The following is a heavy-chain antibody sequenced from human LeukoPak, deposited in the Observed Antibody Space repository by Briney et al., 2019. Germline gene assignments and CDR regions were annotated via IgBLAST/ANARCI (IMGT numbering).Heavy chain of an antibody. V-gene: IGHV3-21*04. CDR3: ARRGLLGNWFDP. CDR1: GFTLSSYS. J-gene: IGHJ5*02. Sequence: GGSLRLSCAASGFTLSSYSMNWVRQAPGKGLEWVSSISSSSYRYYADSVKGRFTISRDNAKNSLYLQMNSLRAEDTALYYCARRGLLGNWFDPWGQGTLVTVSS. D-gene: IGHD3-16*01. CDR2: ISSSSYR.